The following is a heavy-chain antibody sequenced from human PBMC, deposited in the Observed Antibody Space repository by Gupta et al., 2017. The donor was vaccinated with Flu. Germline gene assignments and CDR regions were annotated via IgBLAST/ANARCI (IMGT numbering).Heavy chain of an antibody. CDR2: ICHHGLT. CDR1: GGSITTSHW. V-gene: IGHV4-4*02. CDR3: ARRNSILSPYDS. J-gene: IGHJ5*02. Sequence: QVQLQESGPGLAKPSGTLSLTCTVAGGSITTSHWWSWIRQSPGTGLAWLGEICHHGLTNYNPSLESRVTLSVDTSRSTFAMELHSITAADTGVDYWARRNSILSPYDSWGQGVLVTVSS. D-gene: IGHD3-16*01.